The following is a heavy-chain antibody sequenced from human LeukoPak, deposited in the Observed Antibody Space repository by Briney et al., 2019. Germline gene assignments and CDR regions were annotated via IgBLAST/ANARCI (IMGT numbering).Heavy chain of an antibody. Sequence: PGGSLRLFCAASGFTFSDYYMSWIRQAPGKGLEGVSYISSSGSTIYYADSVQGRFTISRDKARNSLYLKMNSLRAEDTAVYYCARDRYSYNYSYYMDVWGKGTTITVSS. D-gene: IGHD5-18*01. V-gene: IGHV3-11*01. CDR2: ISSSGSTI. J-gene: IGHJ6*03. CDR1: GFTFSDYY. CDR3: ARDRYSYNYSYYMDV.